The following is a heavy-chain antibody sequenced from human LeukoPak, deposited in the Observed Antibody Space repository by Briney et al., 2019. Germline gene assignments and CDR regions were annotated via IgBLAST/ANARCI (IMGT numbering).Heavy chain of an antibody. CDR3: ARDSGNYLDAFDI. J-gene: IGHJ3*02. CDR2: ISTSSSYI. D-gene: IGHD1-26*01. Sequence: GGSLRLSCAGSGFIFSRHSMNWVRQAPGKGLEWVSSISTSSSYIYYADSVKGRFTISRDNARNSLYLQMNSLRVEDTAVYYCARDSGNYLDAFDIWGQGTMVTVSS. CDR1: GFIFSRHS. V-gene: IGHV3-21*01.